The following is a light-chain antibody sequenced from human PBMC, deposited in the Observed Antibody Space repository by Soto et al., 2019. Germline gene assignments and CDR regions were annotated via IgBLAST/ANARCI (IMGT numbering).Light chain of an antibody. CDR2: GAS. CDR1: QHIRSNF. V-gene: IGKV3-20*01. Sequence: EIVLTQSPGTLSLSPGERASLSCTTSQHIRSNFLAWFHQKPGQPPRLRIYGASSRATDIPDRFSAGGSGTDFTLIINRLEPEDFGVYYCQQYGDRPWTFGQGTRVDIK. J-gene: IGKJ1*01. CDR3: QQYGDRPWT.